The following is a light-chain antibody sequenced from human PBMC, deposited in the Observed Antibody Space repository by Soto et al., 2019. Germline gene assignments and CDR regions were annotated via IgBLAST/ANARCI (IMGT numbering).Light chain of an antibody. CDR1: QSVSSN. CDR3: QQYNNWLT. CDR2: GAS. J-gene: IGKJ4*01. Sequence: EIVMTQSPATLSASPGETATLSCRASQSVSSNLAWYQQKPGQAPRLLIYGASTRATGIPARFSGSGSGTEFTFTISSLQSEDFVVYYCQQYNNWLTFGGGTKVEIK. V-gene: IGKV3-15*01.